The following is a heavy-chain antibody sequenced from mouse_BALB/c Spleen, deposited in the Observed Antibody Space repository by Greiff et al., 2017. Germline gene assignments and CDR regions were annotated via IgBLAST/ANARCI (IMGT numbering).Heavy chain of an antibody. Sequence: EVQVVESGGGLVKPGGSLKLSCAASGFTFSSYTMSWVRQTPEKRLEWVATISSGGSYTYYPDSVKGRFTISRDNAKNTLYLQMSSLRSEDTAMYYCARGGRKDYFDYWGQGTTLTVSS. CDR3: ARGGRKDYFDY. J-gene: IGHJ2*01. CDR2: ISSGGSYT. V-gene: IGHV5-9-3*01. CDR1: GFTFSSYT.